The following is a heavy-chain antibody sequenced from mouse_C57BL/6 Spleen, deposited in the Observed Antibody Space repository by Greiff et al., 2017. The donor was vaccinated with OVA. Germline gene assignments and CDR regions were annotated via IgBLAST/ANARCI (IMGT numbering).Heavy chain of an antibody. CDR2: IDPEDGDT. CDR1: GFNIKDYY. CDR3: TTCHYYGSPYWYFDV. Sequence: VQLQQSGAELVRPGASVKLSCTASGFNIKDYYMHWVKQRPEQGLEWIGRIDPEDGDTEYAPKFQGKATMTADTSSNTAYLQLSSLTSEDTAVYYCTTCHYYGSPYWYFDVWGTGTTVTVSS. J-gene: IGHJ1*03. D-gene: IGHD1-1*01. V-gene: IGHV14-1*01.